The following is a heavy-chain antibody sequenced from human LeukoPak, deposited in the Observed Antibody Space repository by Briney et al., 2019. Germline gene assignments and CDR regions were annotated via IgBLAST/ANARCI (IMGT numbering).Heavy chain of an antibody. D-gene: IGHD2-15*01. Sequence: GGSLRLSCAASGFTFSSYAMHWVRQAPGKGLEWVAVISYDGSNKYYADSVKGRFTISRDNSKNTLYLQMNSLRAEHTAVYYCARDGGYCSGGSCYYLFLDYWGQGTLVTVSS. CDR1: GFTFSSYA. V-gene: IGHV3-30*04. J-gene: IGHJ4*02. CDR3: ARDGGYCSGGSCYYLFLDY. CDR2: ISYDGSNK.